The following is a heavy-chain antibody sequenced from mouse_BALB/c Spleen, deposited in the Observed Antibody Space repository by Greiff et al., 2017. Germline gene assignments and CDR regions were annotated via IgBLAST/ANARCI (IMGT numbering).Heavy chain of an antibody. V-gene: IGHV5-12-2*01. CDR2: ISNGGGST. CDR3: ARHEGSSGYDAMDY. CDR1: GFTFSSYT. Sequence: EVHLVESGGGLVQPGGSLKLSCAASGFTFSSYTMSWVRQTPEKRLEWVAYISNGGGSTYYPDTVKGRFTISRDNAKNTLYLQMSSLKSEDTAMYYCARHEGSSGYDAMDYWGQGTSVTVSS. J-gene: IGHJ4*01. D-gene: IGHD3-1*01.